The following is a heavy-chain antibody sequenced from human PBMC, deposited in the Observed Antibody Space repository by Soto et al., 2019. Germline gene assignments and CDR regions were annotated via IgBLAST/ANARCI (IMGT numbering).Heavy chain of an antibody. CDR2: IDYNGVT. Sequence: PSETLSLTCSVSGASISSRDYYWGWIRQTPGKGLEWIGNIDYNGVTNYNPSLKSRVTISVDTSKNQFSLKLSSVTAADTAVYYCARSGEIVVVIGNYYGMDVWGQGTTVTVSS. V-gene: IGHV4-39*07. CDR1: GASISSRDYY. J-gene: IGHJ6*02. CDR3: ARSGEIVVVIGNYYGMDV. D-gene: IGHD3-22*01.